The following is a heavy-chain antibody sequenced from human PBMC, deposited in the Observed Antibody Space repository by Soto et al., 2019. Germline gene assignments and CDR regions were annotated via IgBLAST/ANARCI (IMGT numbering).Heavy chain of an antibody. CDR2: ISGSGGST. CDR1: GFTFSCHA. CDR3: AKDWFRSIVATIPPRY. V-gene: IGHV3-23*01. D-gene: IGHD5-12*01. J-gene: IGHJ4*02. Sequence: LXLSCAPSGFTFSCHAMSWFLQAPGKGLEWVSAISGSGGSTYYADSVKGRFTISRDNSKNTLYLQMNSLRAEDTAVYYCAKDWFRSIVATIPPRYWGQGTLVTVSS.